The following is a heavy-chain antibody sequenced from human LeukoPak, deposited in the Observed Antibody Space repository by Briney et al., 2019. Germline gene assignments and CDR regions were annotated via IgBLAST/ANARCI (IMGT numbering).Heavy chain of an antibody. D-gene: IGHD3-22*01. CDR3: ARHDSSGYADAFDI. J-gene: IGHJ3*02. V-gene: IGHV4-59*01. CDR2: IYYSGST. CDR1: GGSISSYY. Sequence: PSETLSLTCTVSGGSISSYYWSWIRQPPGKGLEWIGYIYYSGSTNYNPSLKSRVTISVDTSKNQFSLKLSSVTAADTAVYYCARHDSSGYADAFDIWGQGTMVIVSS.